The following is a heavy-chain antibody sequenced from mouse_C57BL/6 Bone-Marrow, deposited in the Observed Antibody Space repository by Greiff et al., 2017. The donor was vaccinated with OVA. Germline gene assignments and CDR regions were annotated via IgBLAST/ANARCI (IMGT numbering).Heavy chain of an antibody. V-gene: IGHV1-55*01. CDR2: IYPGSGST. D-gene: IGHD2-3*01. Sequence: QVQLQQPGAELVKPGASVKMSCKASGYTFTSYWITWVKQRPGQGLEWIGDIYPGSGSTNYNEKFKSKATLTVDTSSSTAYMQLSSLTSEDSAVYYCATGGYDRPYYAMDYWGQGTSVTVSS. CDR3: ATGGYDRPYYAMDY. J-gene: IGHJ4*01. CDR1: GYTFTSYW.